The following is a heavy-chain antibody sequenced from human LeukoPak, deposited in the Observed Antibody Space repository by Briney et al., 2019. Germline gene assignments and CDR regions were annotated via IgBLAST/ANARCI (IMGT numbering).Heavy chain of an antibody. CDR3: ARARSGYTSGGFDY. CDR2: IYYSGST. V-gene: IGHV4-59*01. J-gene: IGHJ4*02. Sequence: SETLSLTCTVSGGSISSYYWSWIRQPPGKGLEGIGYIYYSGSTNYNPSLKSRVTISVDTSKNQFSLKLSSVTAADTAVYYCARARSGYTSGGFDYWGQGTLVTVSS. D-gene: IGHD6-19*01. CDR1: GGSISSYY.